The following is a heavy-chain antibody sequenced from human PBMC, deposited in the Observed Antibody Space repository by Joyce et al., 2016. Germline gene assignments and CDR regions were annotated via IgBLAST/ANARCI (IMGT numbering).Heavy chain of an antibody. J-gene: IGHJ4*02. CDR1: GLTFSSYS. CDR2: LSSSSSYI. V-gene: IGHV3-21*01. Sequence: AASGLTFSSYSMSWVHQAPGKGLEWVSSLSSSSSYIKYTDSVKGRFTISRDNAKNSLYLQMNSLRVEDTAVYYCARSSYTNGIFDYWGQGTLVTVSS. D-gene: IGHD2-8*01. CDR3: ARSSYTNGIFDY.